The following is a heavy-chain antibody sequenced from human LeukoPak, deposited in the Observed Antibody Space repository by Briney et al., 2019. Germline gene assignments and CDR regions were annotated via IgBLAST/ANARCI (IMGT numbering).Heavy chain of an antibody. V-gene: IGHV3-23*01. CDR2: ISASGGST. J-gene: IGHJ6*02. CDR1: EFTFSSYA. Sequence: GGSLRLSCAASEFTFSSYAMQWVRQAPGKGLEWVAGISASGGSTYYADSVKGRFTISRDNSKNALYLQMNSLRAEDTAIYYCAKYVTAKGPPYGLDVWGQGTTVTVSS. CDR3: AKYVTAKGPPYGLDV. D-gene: IGHD1-14*01.